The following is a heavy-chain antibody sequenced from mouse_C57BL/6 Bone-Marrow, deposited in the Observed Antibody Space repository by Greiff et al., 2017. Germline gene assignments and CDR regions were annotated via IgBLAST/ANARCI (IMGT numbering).Heavy chain of an antibody. V-gene: IGHV1-49*01. CDR1: YFAFMASA. J-gene: IGHJ4*01. Sequence: LKQSGAELVRPGSSVKLSCKDSYFAFMASAMHWVKQRPGHGLEWIGSFTMYSDATEYSANFKGKATLTANTSSSTAYLELSSLTSADSAVLYCARGGKDYAMDYWGQGTSVTVSS. D-gene: IGHD2-1*01. CDR3: ARGGKDYAMDY. CDR2: FTMYSDAT.